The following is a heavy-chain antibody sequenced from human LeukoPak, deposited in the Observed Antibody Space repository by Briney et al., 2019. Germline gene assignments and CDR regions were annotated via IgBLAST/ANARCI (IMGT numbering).Heavy chain of an antibody. CDR2: IYHSGST. CDR3: ARDRYGDHTYFDY. V-gene: IGHV4-30-2*01. D-gene: IGHD4-17*01. CDR1: GGSISSGGYS. J-gene: IGHJ4*02. Sequence: SQTLSLTCAVSGGSISSGGYSWSWIRQPPGKGLEWIGYIYHSGSTYYNPSLKSRVTISVDRSKNQFSLKLNSVTAADTAVYYCARDRYGDHTYFDYWGQGTLVTVSS.